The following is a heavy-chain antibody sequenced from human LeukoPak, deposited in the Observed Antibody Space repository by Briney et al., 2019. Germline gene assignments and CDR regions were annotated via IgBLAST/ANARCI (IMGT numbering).Heavy chain of an antibody. J-gene: IGHJ6*03. Sequence: ASVKVSCKASGYTFTGYYMHWVRQAPGQGLEWMGWINLNSGGTNYAQKFQGRVTMTRDTSISTAYMELSRLRSDDPAVYYCARSGGDIWFGELSSYYYYMDVWGKGTTVTVSS. CDR1: GYTFTGYY. CDR2: INLNSGGT. V-gene: IGHV1-2*02. D-gene: IGHD3-10*01. CDR3: ARSGGDIWFGELSSYYYYMDV.